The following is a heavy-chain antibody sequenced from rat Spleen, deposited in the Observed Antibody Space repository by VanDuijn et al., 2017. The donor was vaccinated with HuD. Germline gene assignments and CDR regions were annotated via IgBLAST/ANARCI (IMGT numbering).Heavy chain of an antibody. J-gene: IGHJ2*01. CDR2: ISFDGGST. Sequence: EVQLVESGGGLVQPGRSLKLSCAASGFTFSDCNMAWVRQAPTKGLEWVATISFDGGSTYYRDSVKGRFTVSRDNAKSTLYLQMGSLRSEDTATYYCARHGYTRYYFDYWGQGVMVTVSS. CDR3: ARHGYTRYYFDY. V-gene: IGHV5-7*01. D-gene: IGHD1-9*01. CDR1: GFTFSDCN.